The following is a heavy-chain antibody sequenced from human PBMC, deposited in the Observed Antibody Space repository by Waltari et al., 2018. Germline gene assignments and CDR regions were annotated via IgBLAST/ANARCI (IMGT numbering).Heavy chain of an antibody. V-gene: IGHV1-8*01. CDR1: GYTFTSYD. D-gene: IGHD3-10*01. CDR2: MNPNSGNT. CDR3: ARGYPFSFYGSGTYCNVYDY. J-gene: IGHJ4*02. Sequence: QVQLVQSGAEVKKPGASVKVSCRASGYTFTSYDINWVRQATGQGLEWMGWMNPNSGNTDYAQKFQGRVTMTRNTSISTAYMELSSLRSEDTAVYYCARGYPFSFYGSGTYCNVYDYWGQGTLVTVSS.